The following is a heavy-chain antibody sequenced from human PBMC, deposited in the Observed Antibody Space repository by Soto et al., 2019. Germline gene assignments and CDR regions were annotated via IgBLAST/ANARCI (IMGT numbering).Heavy chain of an antibody. J-gene: IGHJ6*02. CDR1: GYSFTSYW. D-gene: IGHD3-10*01. Sequence: GESLKISCKGSGYSFTSYWIAWVRQMPGKGLEWMGIIYPGDSDTRYSPSFQGQVTISADKSISTAYLQWSSLKASDTAMYYCARQSDYGSGSYDYYGMDVWGQGTTVTVSS. V-gene: IGHV5-51*01. CDR3: ARQSDYGSGSYDYYGMDV. CDR2: IYPGDSDT.